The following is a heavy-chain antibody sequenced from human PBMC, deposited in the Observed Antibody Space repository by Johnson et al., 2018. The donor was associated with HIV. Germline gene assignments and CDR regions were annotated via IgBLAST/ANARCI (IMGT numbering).Heavy chain of an antibody. CDR3: AKDAQGPLVRGAFDI. D-gene: IGHD1-26*01. CDR2: ISWAGGSP. CDR1: GFTFDDYT. J-gene: IGHJ3*02. Sequence: VQLVESGGVVVQPGGSLRLSCAASGFTFDDYTMHWVRQAPGKGLEWLSLISWAGGSPYYADSVQGRFTISRDNSKNSLYLQMNSLRTEDTALYYCAKDAQGPLVRGAFDIWGQGTMVTVSS. V-gene: IGHV3-43*01.